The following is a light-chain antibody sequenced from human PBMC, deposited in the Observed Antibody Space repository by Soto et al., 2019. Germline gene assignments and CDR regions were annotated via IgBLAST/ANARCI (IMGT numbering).Light chain of an antibody. J-gene: IGKJ4*01. CDR3: QQYNYWPLT. CDR2: EAS. V-gene: IGKV3-20*01. Sequence: IVLAQSPVTLSGSPGERATLSCRASQSVSDGYLAWYQQKPGQAPRLLIYEASTRATGIPDRFSGSGSGTDFTLTISRLEPEDFAVYYCQQYNYWPLTFGGGTKVDIK. CDR1: QSVSDGY.